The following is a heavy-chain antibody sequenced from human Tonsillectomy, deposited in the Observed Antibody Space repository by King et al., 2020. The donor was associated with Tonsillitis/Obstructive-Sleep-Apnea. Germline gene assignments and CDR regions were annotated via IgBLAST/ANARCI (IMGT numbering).Heavy chain of an antibody. V-gene: IGHV3-30*01. Sequence: VQLVESGEGVVQPGRSLRLSCAASGFTFSSYALHWVRQAPGKGLEWVAVISYDGSNNYYADSLKGRFTISRDNSKNTLFLQMNSLRAEDTAVYYCARDNSGWPFYYIVYWGQGTLVPVSS. CDR2: ISYDGSNN. CDR3: ARDNSGWPFYYIVY. J-gene: IGHJ4*02. CDR1: GFTFSSYA. D-gene: IGHD6-19*01.